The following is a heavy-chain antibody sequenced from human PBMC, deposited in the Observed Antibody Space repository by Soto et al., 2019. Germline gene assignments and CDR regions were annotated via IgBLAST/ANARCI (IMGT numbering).Heavy chain of an antibody. CDR2: ISGSGGST. D-gene: IGHD3-10*02. CDR1: GFTFSSYA. V-gene: IGHV3-23*01. Sequence: EVQLLESGGGLVQPGGSLRLSCAASGFTFSSYAMSWVRQAPGKGLEWVSAISGSGGSTYYADSVKGRFTISRDNSKNTLYLQMTSLRAEDTAVYYCAKASGLFGEFDYWGQGTLVTFSS. CDR3: AKASGLFGEFDY. J-gene: IGHJ4*02.